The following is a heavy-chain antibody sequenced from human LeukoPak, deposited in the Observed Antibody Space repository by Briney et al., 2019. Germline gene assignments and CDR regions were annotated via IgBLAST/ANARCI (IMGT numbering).Heavy chain of an antibody. CDR1: GYTLTELS. CDR3: ARGLRGSPAFDY. V-gene: IGHV1-2*02. J-gene: IGHJ4*02. Sequence: ASVKVSCKVSGYTLTELSMHWVRQAPGKGLEWMGWINPNSGGIKYAQKFQGRVTMTRDTSISTAYMELSRLRSDDTAVYYCARGLRGSPAFDYWGQGTLVTVSS. D-gene: IGHD2-2*01. CDR2: INPNSGGI.